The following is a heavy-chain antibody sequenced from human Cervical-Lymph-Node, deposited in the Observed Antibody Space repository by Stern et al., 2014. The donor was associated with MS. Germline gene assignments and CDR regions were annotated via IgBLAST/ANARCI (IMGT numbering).Heavy chain of an antibody. CDR2: IWYDGSNP. V-gene: IGHV3-33*01. CDR1: GFSFSRYA. CDR3: ASAYSSSHYYFDY. D-gene: IGHD6-13*01. J-gene: IGHJ4*02. Sequence: VQLVESGGGVVQPGRSLRLSCAASGFSFSRYAMHWLRQAPGKGMEWVALIWYDGSNPYYADSVTGRFTISRDNFKNTLYLQMNSLRAEDTAVYYCASAYSSSHYYFDYWGQGTLVTVSS.